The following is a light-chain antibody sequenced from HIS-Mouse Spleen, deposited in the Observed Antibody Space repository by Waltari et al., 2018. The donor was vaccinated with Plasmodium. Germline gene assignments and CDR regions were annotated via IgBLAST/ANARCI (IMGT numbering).Light chain of an antibody. CDR2: EDS. CDR1: ALPKKY. V-gene: IGLV3-10*01. J-gene: IGLJ3*02. CDR3: YSTDSSGNHRV. Sequence: SYELTQPPSVSVSPGQTARITCPGDALPKKYDYWYQLKSGQAPVLGIYEDSKRPSGIPERFSGSSSGTMATLTISGAQVEDEADYYCYSTDSSGNHRVFGGGTKLTVL.